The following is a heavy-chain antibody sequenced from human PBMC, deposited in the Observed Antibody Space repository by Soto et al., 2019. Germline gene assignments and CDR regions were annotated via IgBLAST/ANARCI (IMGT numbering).Heavy chain of an antibody. D-gene: IGHD2-15*01. CDR2: ISPYNGDT. J-gene: IGHJ4*02. Sequence: QVQLVQSGAEVKRPGASVKVSCKASGYTFTTYGFNWVRQAPGQGLEWMGWISPYNGDTNYAQNFQGRVTLTTDTSPSTAYMELRSLTSDDPAVYYCARTPRAQMIVLEAATRFDYWGQGPLVTVSS. CDR3: ARTPRAQMIVLEAATRFDY. CDR1: GYTFTTYG. V-gene: IGHV1-18*04.